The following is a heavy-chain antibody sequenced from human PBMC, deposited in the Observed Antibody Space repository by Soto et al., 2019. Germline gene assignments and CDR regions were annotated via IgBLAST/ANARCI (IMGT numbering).Heavy chain of an antibody. J-gene: IGHJ4*02. CDR1: GFTFSSYG. Sequence: GGSLRLSCAASGFTFSSYGMHWVRQAPGKGLEWVAVISYDGSNKYYADSVKGRFTISRDNSKNTLYLQMNSLRAEDTAVYYCAKDQQDRSYYDSSGYYGLVDYWGQGTLVTVSS. V-gene: IGHV3-30*18. D-gene: IGHD3-22*01. CDR2: ISYDGSNK. CDR3: AKDQQDRSYYDSSGYYGLVDY.